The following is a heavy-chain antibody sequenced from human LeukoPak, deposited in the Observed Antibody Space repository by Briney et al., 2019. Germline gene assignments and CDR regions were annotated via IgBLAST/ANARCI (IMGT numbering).Heavy chain of an antibody. Sequence: GGSLRLSCAASGFTFSSYAMSWVRQAPGKGLEWVSSIRGNSGSTYYAGSVKGRFTISRDNSENAVYLQMNSRRAEDTAVYYCAKVSAWAMVGATYFDYWGQGTLVSVSS. CDR1: GFTFSSYA. D-gene: IGHD1-26*01. J-gene: IGHJ4*02. CDR2: IRGNSGST. CDR3: AKVSAWAMVGATYFDY. V-gene: IGHV3-23*01.